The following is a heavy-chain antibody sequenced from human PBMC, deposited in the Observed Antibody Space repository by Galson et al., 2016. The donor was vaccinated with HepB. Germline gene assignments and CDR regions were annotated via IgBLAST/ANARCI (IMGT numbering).Heavy chain of an antibody. Sequence: SVKVSCKASGGNFSNYSINWVRQAPGQGLEWMGGIIPMLGTTNYAQKFQGRVTGTADELTSTAFMELTSLTTEDSAVYYCARGGRIGRGYYNGYNWFDTWGQGTLVTISS. CDR2: IIPMLGTT. D-gene: IGHD6-25*01. CDR1: GGNFSNYS. CDR3: ARGGRIGRGYYNGYNWFDT. V-gene: IGHV1-69*13. J-gene: IGHJ5*02.